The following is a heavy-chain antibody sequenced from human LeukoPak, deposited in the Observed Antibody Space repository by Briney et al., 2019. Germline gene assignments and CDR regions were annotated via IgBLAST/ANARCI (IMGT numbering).Heavy chain of an antibody. J-gene: IGHJ6*02. CDR1: GYTFTSYY. D-gene: IGHD2-21*02. Sequence: ASVTVSCKASGYTFTSYYMHWVRQAPGQGLEWMGIINPSGGSTSYAQKFQGRVTITADKSTSTAYMELSSLRSEDTAVYYCARENQHCGGDCGYYYYGMDVWGQGTTVTVSS. V-gene: IGHV1-46*01. CDR2: INPSGGST. CDR3: ARENQHCGGDCGYYYYGMDV.